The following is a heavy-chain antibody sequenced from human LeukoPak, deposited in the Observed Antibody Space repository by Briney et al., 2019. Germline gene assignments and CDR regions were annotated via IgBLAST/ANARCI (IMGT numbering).Heavy chain of an antibody. D-gene: IGHD3-22*01. CDR1: GYTFTGYY. Sequence: GASVKVSCKASGYTFTGYYMHWVRQAPGQGLEWMGWISAYNGHTNYAQNLQGRVTVTTDTSTSTAYMELSRLRSDDTAVYFCARGYYDSSDYEYFQHWGQGTLVTVSS. CDR3: ARGYYDSSDYEYFQH. CDR2: ISAYNGHT. V-gene: IGHV1-18*04. J-gene: IGHJ1*01.